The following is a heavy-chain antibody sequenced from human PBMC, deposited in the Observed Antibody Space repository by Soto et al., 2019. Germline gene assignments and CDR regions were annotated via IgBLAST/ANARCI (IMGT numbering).Heavy chain of an antibody. Sequence: QVQLQESGPGLVRPSETLSLTCTVSSDSISSYYWIWIRQSPGKGLEWIGYTDYSGNTNYNPSLKSRLTILGDTSKNQFSLRLISVTVADTAVYYCARAVGDPLYYLDYWGQGTLVTVSS. CDR2: TDYSGNT. CDR3: ARAVGDPLYYLDY. J-gene: IGHJ4*02. V-gene: IGHV4-59*08. D-gene: IGHD6-19*01. CDR1: SDSISSYY.